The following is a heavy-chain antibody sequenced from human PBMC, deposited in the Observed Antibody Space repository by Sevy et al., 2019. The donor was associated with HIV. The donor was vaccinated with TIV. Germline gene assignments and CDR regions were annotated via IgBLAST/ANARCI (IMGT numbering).Heavy chain of an antibody. V-gene: IGHV4-31*03. CDR2: IYYTGST. CDR3: ARGDTVLPTGGFDL. J-gene: IGHJ2*01. CDR1: GDSITNGDYY. D-gene: IGHD2-8*02. Sequence: SETLSLTCTVSGDSITNGDYYWTWIRQHPGKGLEWIGYIYYTGSTYYNPSLESRLTMSIDTSKNQLSLRLTSVTAADTAIYYCARGDTVLPTGGFDLWGRGTLVTVSS.